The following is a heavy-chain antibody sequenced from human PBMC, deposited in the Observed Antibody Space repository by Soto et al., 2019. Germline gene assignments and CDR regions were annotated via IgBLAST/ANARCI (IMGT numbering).Heavy chain of an antibody. CDR1: GFTFSSYG. V-gene: IGHV3-30*18. Sequence: GGSLRLSCAASGFTFSSYGMHWVRQAPGKGLEWVAVISYDGSNKYYADSVKGRFTISRDNSKKTLYLQMKSLRAEDTAVYDCSKGLKGYSYCYHYYYGMDVWGQGTKVTVS. D-gene: IGHD5-18*01. CDR2: ISYDGSNK. CDR3: SKGLKGYSYCYHYYYGMDV. J-gene: IGHJ6*02.